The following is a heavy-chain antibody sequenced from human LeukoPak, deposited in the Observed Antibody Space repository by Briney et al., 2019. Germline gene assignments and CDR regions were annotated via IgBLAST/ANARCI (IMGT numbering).Heavy chain of an antibody. Sequence: ASVKVSCKASSYTFTSYGISWVRQAPGQGLEWMGWSSAYNGNTNYAQKLQGRVTMTTDTSTSTAYMELRSLRSDDTAVYYCARERRFLEWLLRPLDYYYMDVWGKGTTVTVSS. CDR3: ARERRFLEWLLRPLDYYYMDV. J-gene: IGHJ6*03. CDR2: SSAYNGNT. D-gene: IGHD3-3*01. V-gene: IGHV1-18*01. CDR1: SYTFTSYG.